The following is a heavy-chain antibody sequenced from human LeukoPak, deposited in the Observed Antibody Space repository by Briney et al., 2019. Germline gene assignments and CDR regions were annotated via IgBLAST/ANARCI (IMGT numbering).Heavy chain of an antibody. J-gene: IGHJ4*02. D-gene: IGHD3-22*01. Sequence: GGSLRLSCAASGFTFSSYWMSWVRQAPGKGLEWVANIKPDGSDKYYVDSVKGRFTISRDNAKNSLYLQMNSLRAEDTAVFYCARDPYYYDTSGYSLFDYWGQGTLVTVSS. CDR1: GFTFSSYW. CDR3: ARDPYYYDTSGYSLFDY. V-gene: IGHV3-7*01. CDR2: IKPDGSDK.